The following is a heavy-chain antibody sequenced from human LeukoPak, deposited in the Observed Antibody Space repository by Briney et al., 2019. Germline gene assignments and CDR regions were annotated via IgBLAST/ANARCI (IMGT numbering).Heavy chain of an antibody. CDR2: ISAYNGNT. V-gene: IGHV1-18*01. Sequence: GASVKVSCKASGYTFTSYGISWVRQAPGQGLEWMGWISAYNGNTNYARKLQGRVTMTTDTSTSTAYMELRSLRSDDTAVYYCARAIAVAGTRYNWFDPWGQGTLVTVSS. D-gene: IGHD6-19*01. CDR1: GYTFTSYG. CDR3: ARAIAVAGTRYNWFDP. J-gene: IGHJ5*02.